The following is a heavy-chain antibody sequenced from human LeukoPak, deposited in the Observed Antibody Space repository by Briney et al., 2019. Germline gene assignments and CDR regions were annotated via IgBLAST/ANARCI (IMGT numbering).Heavy chain of an antibody. CDR2: IKQDGSEK. D-gene: IGHD1-26*01. Sequence: PGGSLRLSCEASGLTFSRHWMSWVRQAPGKGLEWVANIKQDGSEKYYVDSVKGRFTISRDNAKKSLSPQMNGLRVDDTAVYYCAAGEGWVFDYWGQGTLVTVSS. J-gene: IGHJ4*02. CDR3: AAGEGWVFDY. CDR1: GLTFSRHW. V-gene: IGHV3-7*01.